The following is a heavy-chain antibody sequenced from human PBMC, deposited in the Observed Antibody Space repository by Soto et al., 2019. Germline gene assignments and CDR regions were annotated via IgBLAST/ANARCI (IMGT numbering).Heavy chain of an antibody. Sequence: QVQLVQSGAEVKKPGSSVTLSCKASGRTFRNSAISWVRQAPGQGLEWMGGIIPIFGTANYAQKFQGRVTITADESTTTAYMELSSLRSEDTAVYYCAIPPEGGYKDGMDVWGQGTTVTVSS. CDR2: IIPIFGTA. V-gene: IGHV1-69*01. J-gene: IGHJ6*02. CDR3: AIPPEGGYKDGMDV. D-gene: IGHD6-25*01. CDR1: GRTFRNSA.